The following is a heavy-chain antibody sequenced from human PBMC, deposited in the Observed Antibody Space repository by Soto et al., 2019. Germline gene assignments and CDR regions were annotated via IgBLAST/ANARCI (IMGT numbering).Heavy chain of an antibody. CDR1: GFTFNDYA. CDR3: AKAEGYYYYYHMDV. CDR2: ISWNSGSI. V-gene: IGHV3-9*01. J-gene: IGHJ6*03. Sequence: EVQLVESGGGLVQPGRSLRLSCAASGFTFNDYAMHWVRQAPGKGLEWVSGISWNSGSIGYADSVKGRFTISRDDAKNSLYLQLNSLTAEDTALYYCAKAEGYYYYYHMDVWDKGTTVTVSS.